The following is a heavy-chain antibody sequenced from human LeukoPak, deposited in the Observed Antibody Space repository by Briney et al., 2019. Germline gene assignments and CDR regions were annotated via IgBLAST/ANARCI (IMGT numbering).Heavy chain of an antibody. CDR3: ARDLAGDYYDSSGYYY. CDR1: GFTVSSNY. J-gene: IGHJ4*02. D-gene: IGHD3-22*01. CDR2: IYSGGST. V-gene: IGHV3-53*01. Sequence: GGSLRLSCAASGFTVSSNYMSWVRQAPGKGLEWVSVIYSGGSTYYADSVKGRFTISRDNSKNTLYLQMNSLRAEDTAVYYCARDLAGDYYDSSGYYYWGQGTLVTVSS.